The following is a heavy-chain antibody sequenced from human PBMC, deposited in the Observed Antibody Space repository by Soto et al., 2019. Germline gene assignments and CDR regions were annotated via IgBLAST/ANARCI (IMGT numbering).Heavy chain of an antibody. V-gene: IGHV3-30*18. CDR1: GFTFSSYG. CDR2: ISYDGSDT. Sequence: PGGSLRLSCAASGFTFSSYGMHWVRQAPGKGLEWVAVISYDGSDTYYADSVKGRFTISRDNSKNTLYLQMNSLRAEDTAVYYCTKTQEGRSLTFDYWGLGTMVTVSS. CDR3: TKTQEGRSLTFDY. J-gene: IGHJ4*02.